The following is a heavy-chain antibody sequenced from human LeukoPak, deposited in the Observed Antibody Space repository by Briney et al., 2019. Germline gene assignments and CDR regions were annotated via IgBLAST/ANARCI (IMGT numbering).Heavy chain of an antibody. CDR1: GYTFTGYY. V-gene: IGHV1-2*02. CDR2: INPNSGGT. J-gene: IGHJ4*02. CDR3: AREYSSSSGFDY. D-gene: IGHD6-6*01. Sequence: ASVKVSCKASGYTFTGYYMHWVRQAPGQGLEWMGWINPNSGGTNYAQKFQGRVTMTRDTSISTAYMELSRLRSDDTAVYYCAREYSSSSGFDYWGQGTLVIVSS.